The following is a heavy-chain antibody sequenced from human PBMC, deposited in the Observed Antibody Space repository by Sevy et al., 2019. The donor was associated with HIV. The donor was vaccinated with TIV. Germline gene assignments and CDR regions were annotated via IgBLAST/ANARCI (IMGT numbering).Heavy chain of an antibody. D-gene: IGHD3-3*01. CDR3: AKDLHYDFWSGSTGAFDI. CDR2: ISWNSGSI. Sequence: GGSLRLSCAASGFTFDDYAMHWVRQAPGKGLEWVSGISWNSGSIGYADSVKGRFTISRDNAKNSLYMQMNSLRAEDTALYYCAKDLHYDFWSGSTGAFDICGQGTMVTVSS. CDR1: GFTFDDYA. J-gene: IGHJ3*02. V-gene: IGHV3-9*01.